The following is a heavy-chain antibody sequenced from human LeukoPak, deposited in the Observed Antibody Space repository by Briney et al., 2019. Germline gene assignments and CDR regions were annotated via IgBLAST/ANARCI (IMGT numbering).Heavy chain of an antibody. D-gene: IGHD6-13*01. CDR2: IYYSGST. CDR3: ARDGSSWPMGLSQNWFDP. CDR1: GGSISSSSYY. J-gene: IGHJ5*02. Sequence: SETLSLTCTVSGGSISSSSYYWGWIRQPPGKGLEWIGSIYYSGSTYYNPSLKSRVTISVDTSKNQFSLKLSSVTAADTAVYYCARDGSSWPMGLSQNWFDPWGQGTLVTVSS. V-gene: IGHV4-39*07.